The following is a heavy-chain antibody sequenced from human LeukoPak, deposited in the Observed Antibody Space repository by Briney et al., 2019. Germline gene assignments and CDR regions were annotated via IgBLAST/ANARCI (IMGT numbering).Heavy chain of an antibody. Sequence: PSGGSLRLSCAASGFTFSSYAMSWVRQAPGKGLEWVSAISGSGGSTYYADSVKGRFTISRDNSKNTLYLQMNSLRAEDTAVYYCEQMGITIFGVARTPYYFDYWGQGTLVTVSS. CDR1: GFTFSSYA. CDR2: ISGSGGST. CDR3: EQMGITIFGVARTPYYFDY. J-gene: IGHJ4*02. V-gene: IGHV3-23*01. D-gene: IGHD3-3*01.